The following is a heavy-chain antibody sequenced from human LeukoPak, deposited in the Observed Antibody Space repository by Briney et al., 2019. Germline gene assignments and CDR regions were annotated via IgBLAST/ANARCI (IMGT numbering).Heavy chain of an antibody. CDR1: GFTFSSYW. Sequence: GGSLRLSCAASGFTFSSYWMSWVRQAPGKGLEWVANIKQDGSEKYYVDSVKGRFTISRDNAKNSLYLQMNSLRAEDTAVYNCARDLHGVVDSNYGGNYWGQGTLVTVSS. CDR3: ARDLHGVVDSNYGGNY. D-gene: IGHD4-4*01. CDR2: IKQDGSEK. J-gene: IGHJ4*02. V-gene: IGHV3-7*01.